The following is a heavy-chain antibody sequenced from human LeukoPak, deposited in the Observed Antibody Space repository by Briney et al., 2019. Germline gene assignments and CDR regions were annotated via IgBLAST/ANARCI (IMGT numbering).Heavy chain of an antibody. CDR1: GFLFSSYA. CDR3: AELGITMIGGV. J-gene: IGHJ6*04. CDR2: ISGSGTST. Sequence: GGSLRLSCAASGFLFSSYAMSWVRQAPGKGLEWVSAISGSGTSTYYADSVKGRFTISRDNSKNTLYLQMNSLRAEDTAVYYCAELGITMIGGVWGKGTTVTISS. D-gene: IGHD3-10*02. V-gene: IGHV3-23*01.